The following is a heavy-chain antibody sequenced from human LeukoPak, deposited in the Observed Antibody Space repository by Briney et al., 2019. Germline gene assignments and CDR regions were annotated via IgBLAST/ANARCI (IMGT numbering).Heavy chain of an antibody. CDR1: GGSISSYY. J-gene: IGHJ5*02. V-gene: IGHV4-59*01. CDR2: IYYSGST. CDR3: ARVFGSYCSSTSCYYNWFDP. D-gene: IGHD2-2*01. Sequence: SETLSLTCTVSGGSISSYYWSWIRQPPGQGLEWIGYIYYSGSTNYNPSLKSRVTISVDTSKNPFSLKLSSVTAADTAVYYCARVFGSYCSSTSCYYNWFDPWGQGTLVTVSS.